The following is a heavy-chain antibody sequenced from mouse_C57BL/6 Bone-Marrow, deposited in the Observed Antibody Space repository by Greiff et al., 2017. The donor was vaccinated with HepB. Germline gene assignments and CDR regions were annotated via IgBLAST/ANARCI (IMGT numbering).Heavy chain of an antibody. D-gene: IGHD1-1*01. CDR1: GYTFTSYW. J-gene: IGHJ3*01. V-gene: IGHV1-55*01. CDR2: IYPGSGST. CDR3: ARRDLYYGSTWFAY. Sequence: QVQLQQPGAELVKPGASVKMSCKASGYTFTSYWITWVKQRPGQGLAWIGDIYPGSGSTNYNEKFKSKATLTVDTSSSTAYMQLSSLTSEDSAVYYCARRDLYYGSTWFAYWGQGTLVTVSA.